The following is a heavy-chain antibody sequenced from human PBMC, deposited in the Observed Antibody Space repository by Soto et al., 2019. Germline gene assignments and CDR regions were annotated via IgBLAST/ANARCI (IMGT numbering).Heavy chain of an antibody. D-gene: IGHD5-18*01. V-gene: IGHV3-48*03. CDR2: ISDDGASI. Sequence: GGSLRLSCEASGFSFSSFAMNWVRQAPGRGLEWVSYISDDGASIYYADSLKGRFTISRDNAKDSLSLQMNNLRAEDTAVYYCARENSVQAWLHHFDHWGLGTLVTVSS. CDR3: ARENSVQAWLHHFDH. J-gene: IGHJ4*02. CDR1: GFSFSSFA.